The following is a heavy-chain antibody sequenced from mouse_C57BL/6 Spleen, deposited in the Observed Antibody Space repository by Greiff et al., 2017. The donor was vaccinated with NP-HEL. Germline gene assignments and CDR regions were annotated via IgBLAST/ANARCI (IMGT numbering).Heavy chain of an antibody. V-gene: IGHV1-53*01. D-gene: IGHD2-2*01. J-gene: IGHJ2*01. CDR1: GYTFTSYW. CDR3: AREMLRLRRKGWYFDY. Sequence: QVQLQQPGTELVKPGASVKLSCKASGYTFTSYWMHWVKQRPGQGLEWIGNINPSNGGTNYNEKFKSKATLTVDKSPSTAYMQLSSLTSEDSAVYYCAREMLRLRRKGWYFDYWGQGTTLTVSS. CDR2: INPSNGGT.